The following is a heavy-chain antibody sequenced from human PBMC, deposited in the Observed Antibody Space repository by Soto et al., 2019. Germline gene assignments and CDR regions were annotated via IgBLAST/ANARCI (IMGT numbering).Heavy chain of an antibody. CDR1: DSVFVTSV. CDR3: ARGGGRHLRPLET. J-gene: IGHJ4*01. CDR2: ISANDGGT. V-gene: IGHV1-18*01. D-gene: IGHD3-16*01. Sequence: QALLEQSGPEVKKPGDSVRISCWLYDSVFVTSVITWLRQAPGQCLDWMGRISANDGGTFSGMKFTDRLVMSTDPMRNMAYLQLWDVTSDDSAVYFCARGGGRHLRPLETWGHGTPVTVSS.